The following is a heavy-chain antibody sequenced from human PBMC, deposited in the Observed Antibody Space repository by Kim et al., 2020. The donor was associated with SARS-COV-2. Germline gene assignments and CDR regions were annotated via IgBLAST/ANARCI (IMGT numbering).Heavy chain of an antibody. CDR1: GGTFSSYA. CDR2: IIPIFGTA. Sequence: SVKVSCKASGGTFSSYAISWVRQAPGQGLEWMGGIIPIFGTANYAQKFQGRVTITADESTSTAYMELSSLRSEDTAVYYCAVDYGSGSYYNVGGFCDSWGQGTLVTVSS. CDR3: AVDYGSGSYYNVGGFCDS. V-gene: IGHV1-69*13. D-gene: IGHD3-10*01. J-gene: IGHJ4*02.